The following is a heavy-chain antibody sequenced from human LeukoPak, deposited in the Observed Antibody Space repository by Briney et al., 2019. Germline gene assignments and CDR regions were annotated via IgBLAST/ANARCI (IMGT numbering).Heavy chain of an antibody. CDR3: AELGITMIGGV. J-gene: IGHJ6*04. V-gene: IGHV3-48*03. Sequence: GGSLRLSCAASGFTFSSYEMNWVRQAPGKGLEWVSYISSSGSTIYYADSVKGRFTISRDNAKSSLYLQMNSLRAEDTAVYYCAELGITMIGGVWGKGTTVTVSS. CDR1: GFTFSSYE. CDR2: ISSSGSTI. D-gene: IGHD3-10*02.